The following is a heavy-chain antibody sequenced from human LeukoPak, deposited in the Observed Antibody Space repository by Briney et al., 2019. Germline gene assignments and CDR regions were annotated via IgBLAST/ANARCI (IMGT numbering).Heavy chain of an antibody. J-gene: IGHJ6*02. CDR3: ARAAGIATAQTPYGMDV. V-gene: IGHV1-69*02. CDR2: IIPILGIA. Sequence: ASVKVSCKASGGTFSSYTISWVRQAPGRGLEWMGRIIPILGIANYAQKFQGRVTITADKSTSTAYTELSSLRSEDTAVYYCARAAGIATAQTPYGMDVWGQGTTVTVSS. D-gene: IGHD1-26*01. CDR1: GGTFSSYT.